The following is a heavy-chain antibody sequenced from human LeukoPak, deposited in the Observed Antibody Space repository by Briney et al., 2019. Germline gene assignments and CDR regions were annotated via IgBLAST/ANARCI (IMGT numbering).Heavy chain of an antibody. CDR3: AGRWRYGLDV. CDR1: GGSISSYY. Sequence: SETLSLTCTVSGGSISSYYWSWIRQPPGKGLEWIGYMYYSGGSNYNPSLESRVTISVDTSENQFSLKLSSVTAADTAVYYCAGRWRYGLDVWGQGTTVTVSS. D-gene: IGHD3-3*01. J-gene: IGHJ6*02. CDR2: MYYSGGS. V-gene: IGHV4-59*08.